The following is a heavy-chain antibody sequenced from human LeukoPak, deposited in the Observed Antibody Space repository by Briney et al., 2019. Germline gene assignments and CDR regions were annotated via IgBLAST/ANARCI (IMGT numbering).Heavy chain of an antibody. CDR3: ARGLYCSGGSCRYSRGSRRWFDP. CDR2: MNPNSGNT. Sequence: ASVKVSCKASGYIFTTYYMHWLRQATGQGLEWMGWMNPNSGNTGYAQKFQGRVTITRNTSISTAYMELSSLRSEDTAVYYCARGLYCSGGSCRYSRGSRRWFDPWGQGTLVTVSS. D-gene: IGHD2-15*01. V-gene: IGHV1-8*03. J-gene: IGHJ5*02. CDR1: GYIFTTYY.